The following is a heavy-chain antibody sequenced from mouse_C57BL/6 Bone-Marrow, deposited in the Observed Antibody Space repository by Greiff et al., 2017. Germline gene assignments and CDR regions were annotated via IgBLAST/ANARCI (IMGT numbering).Heavy chain of an antibody. Sequence: QVQLQQPGAELVKPGASVKLSCKASGYTFTSYWMHWVKQRPGQGLEWIGMIHPNSGSTNYNEKFKSKATLTVDKSSSTAYMQLSSLTSEDSAVYYSARRGCARGTDYWGQGTTLTVSS. D-gene: IGHD4-1*01. CDR1: GYTFTSYW. CDR3: ARRGCARGTDY. V-gene: IGHV1-64*01. CDR2: IHPNSGST. J-gene: IGHJ2*01.